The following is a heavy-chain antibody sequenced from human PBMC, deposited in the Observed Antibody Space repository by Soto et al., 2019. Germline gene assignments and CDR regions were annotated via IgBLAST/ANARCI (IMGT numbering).Heavy chain of an antibody. Sequence: ASVKVSCKASGYTFTSYYMHWVRQAPGQGLEWMGIINPSGGSTSYAQKFQGRVTMTRDTSTSTVYMELSSLRSEDTAVYYCARVMTVYYDFWSGYSYYYYGMDVWGQGTTVTVSS. CDR1: GYTFTSYY. CDR2: INPSGGST. CDR3: ARVMTVYYDFWSGYSYYYYGMDV. V-gene: IGHV1-46*01. J-gene: IGHJ6*02. D-gene: IGHD3-3*01.